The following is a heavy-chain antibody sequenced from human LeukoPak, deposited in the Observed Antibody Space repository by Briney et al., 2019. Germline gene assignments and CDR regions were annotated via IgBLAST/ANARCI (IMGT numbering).Heavy chain of an antibody. D-gene: IGHD2-2*01. CDR3: AREVPHALGYCSSTSCQNYYYYYYMDV. Sequence: KPSETLSLTCTVSGGSISSYYWSWIRQPPGKGLEWIGYIYYSGSTNYNPSPKSRVTISVDTSKNQFSLKLSSVTAADTAVYYCAREVPHALGYCSSTSCQNYYYYYYMDVWGKGTTVTVSS. J-gene: IGHJ6*03. CDR2: IYYSGST. CDR1: GGSISSYY. V-gene: IGHV4-59*01.